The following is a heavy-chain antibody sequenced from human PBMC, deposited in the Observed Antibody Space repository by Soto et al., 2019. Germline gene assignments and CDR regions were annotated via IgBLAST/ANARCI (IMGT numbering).Heavy chain of an antibody. CDR1: GFTFSSYS. Sequence: EVQLVESGGGLIKPGGSLRLSCAASGFTFSSYSMNWVRQAPGKGLEWVSSISSSSSYIYYADSVKGRFTISRDNAKNSLYLQINTLTAEETAVYYCARVPPFEDGMDVWGQGTTVTVSS. V-gene: IGHV3-21*01. D-gene: IGHD3-9*01. CDR3: ARVPPFEDGMDV. CDR2: ISSSSSYI. J-gene: IGHJ6*02.